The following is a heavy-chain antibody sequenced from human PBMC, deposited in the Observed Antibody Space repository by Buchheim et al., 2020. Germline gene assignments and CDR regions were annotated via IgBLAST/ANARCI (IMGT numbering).Heavy chain of an antibody. CDR3: ARGEYYYDSSGYYY. V-gene: IGHV4-59*01. CDR1: GGSISSYY. J-gene: IGHJ4*02. CDR2: IYYSGST. Sequence: QVQLQESGPGLVKPSETLSLTCTVSGGSISSYYWSWIRQPPGKGLEWIGYIYYSGSTNYNPSLKSRVTISVDTSKNQFSLKLSSVTAADTAVYYCARGEYYYDSSGYYYWGQGTL. D-gene: IGHD3-22*01.